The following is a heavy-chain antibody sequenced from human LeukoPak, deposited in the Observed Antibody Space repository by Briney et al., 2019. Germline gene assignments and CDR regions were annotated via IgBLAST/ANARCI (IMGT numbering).Heavy chain of an antibody. J-gene: IGHJ4*02. V-gene: IGHV4-39*07. Sequence: GSLRLSCAASGVTFSSYWMSWIRQPPGKGLEWIGSIYYSGSTYYNPSLKSRVTISVDTSKNQFSLKLSSVTAADTAVYYCARGGIQLWLPWGQGTLVTVSS. D-gene: IGHD5-18*01. CDR1: GVTFSSYW. CDR2: IYYSGST. CDR3: ARGGIQLWLP.